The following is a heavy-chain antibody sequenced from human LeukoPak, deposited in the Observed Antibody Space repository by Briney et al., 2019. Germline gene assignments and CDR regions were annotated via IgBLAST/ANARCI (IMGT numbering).Heavy chain of an antibody. J-gene: IGHJ6*03. Sequence: GGSLRLSCAASGFTFSSYSMNWVRQAPGTGLEWVSSISSTSTYITYADSVKGRFTISRDNAKNSLYLQMNSLRAEDTAVYYCARVGPWVKPDYYYYYMDVWGKGTTVTVS. CDR1: GFTFSSYS. V-gene: IGHV3-21*01. D-gene: IGHD1-14*01. CDR3: ARVGPWVKPDYYYYYMDV. CDR2: ISSTSTYI.